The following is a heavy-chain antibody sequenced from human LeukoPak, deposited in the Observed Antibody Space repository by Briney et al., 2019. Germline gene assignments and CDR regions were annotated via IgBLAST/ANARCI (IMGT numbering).Heavy chain of an antibody. Sequence: PGGSLRLACAAPGFTFSSHAMGSVRQARAKGLGWVSANTGSGGSKYYADSVKGRFTISRDNSKNTLYLQMNSMRAEDTAVYYCAKVVTESSLLWFGELPHHWGQGTLVTVSS. J-gene: IGHJ4*02. CDR3: AKVVTESSLLWFGELPHH. D-gene: IGHD3-10*01. CDR1: GFTFSSHA. V-gene: IGHV3-23*01. CDR2: NTGSGGSK.